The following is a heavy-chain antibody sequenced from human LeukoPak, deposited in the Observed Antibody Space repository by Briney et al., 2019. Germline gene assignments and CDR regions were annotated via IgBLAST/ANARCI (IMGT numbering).Heavy chain of an antibody. D-gene: IGHD4-23*01. J-gene: IGHJ4*02. CDR1: GGTFSSYA. Sequence: SVKVSCKASGGTFSSYAISWVRQAPGQGLEWMGRIIPIFGTANYAQKFQGRVTITTDESTITAYMELSSLRSEDTDVYYCARGDYGGNPWNFDYWGQGTLVTVSS. CDR3: ARGDYGGNPWNFDY. CDR2: IIPIFGTA. V-gene: IGHV1-69*05.